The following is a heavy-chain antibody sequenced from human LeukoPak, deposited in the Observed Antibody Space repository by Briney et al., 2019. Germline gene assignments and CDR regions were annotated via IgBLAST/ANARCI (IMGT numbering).Heavy chain of an antibody. V-gene: IGHV3-74*01. CDR2: VNSDGSSK. CDR3: AKALDTAMVHDAFDI. Sequence: GGSLRLSCAASGFTFSNYWMHWVRQAPGKGLVWVSRVNSDGSSKNYADSVKGRFTISRDNAKNTLYLQMNSLRAEDTAVYYCAKALDTAMVHDAFDIWGQGTMVTVSS. D-gene: IGHD5-18*01. CDR1: GFTFSNYW. J-gene: IGHJ3*02.